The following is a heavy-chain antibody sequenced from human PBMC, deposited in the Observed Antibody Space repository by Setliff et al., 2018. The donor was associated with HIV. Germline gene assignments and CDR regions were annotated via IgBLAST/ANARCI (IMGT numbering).Heavy chain of an antibody. Sequence: SETLSLTCAVSGDSIRSYYWSWIRQPAGKGLEWIGRIYTSGSTNYNPSLKSRVTMSVDTSKNQFSLKLSSVTAADTAVYYCARQRHGGAGAHDYWGQGTLVTVSS. CDR3: ARQRHGGAGAHDY. V-gene: IGHV4-4*07. CDR2: IYTSGST. CDR1: GDSIRSYY. D-gene: IGHD3-16*01. J-gene: IGHJ4*02.